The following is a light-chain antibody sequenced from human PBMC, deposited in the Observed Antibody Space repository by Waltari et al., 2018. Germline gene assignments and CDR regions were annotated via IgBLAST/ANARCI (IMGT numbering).Light chain of an antibody. CDR2: DAS. V-gene: IGKV3-11*01. CDR3: QQRSNWP. Sequence: EIVLTQSPATLSLSPGARATLSCRASQSVSSYLALYQQKPGQAPRLLIYDASNRATGIPARFSGSGSGTDFTLTISSLEPEDFAVYYCQQRSNWPFGGGTKVEIK. CDR1: QSVSSY. J-gene: IGKJ4*01.